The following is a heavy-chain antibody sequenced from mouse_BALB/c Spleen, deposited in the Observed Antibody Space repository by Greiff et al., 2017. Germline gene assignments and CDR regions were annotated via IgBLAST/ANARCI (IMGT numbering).Heavy chain of an antibody. Sequence: VQLQQSGAELVKPGASVKLSCKASGYTFTSYYMYWVKQRPGQGLEWIGEINPSNGGTNFNEKFKSKATLTVDKSSSTAYMQLSSLTSEDSAVYYCTRRGGDYAMDYWGQGTSVTVSS. CDR1: GYTFTSYY. CDR3: TRRGGDYAMDY. J-gene: IGHJ4*01. CDR2: INPSNGGT. V-gene: IGHV1S81*02.